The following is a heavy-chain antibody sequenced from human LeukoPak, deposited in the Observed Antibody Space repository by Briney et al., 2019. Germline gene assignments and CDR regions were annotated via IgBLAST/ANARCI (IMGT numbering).Heavy chain of an antibody. Sequence: QPGGSLRLSCSVSGFTFSNYAMHWVRQAPGKGLEYVSGISSNGGRTYYADSVKGRFTISRDNSKNTMYVQMSTLRVEDTAVYYCVKDPHGSGRYYFDYWGQGTLVTVSS. CDR1: GFTFSNYA. CDR2: ISSNGGRT. J-gene: IGHJ4*02. CDR3: VKDPHGSGRYYFDY. V-gene: IGHV3-64*05. D-gene: IGHD6-19*01.